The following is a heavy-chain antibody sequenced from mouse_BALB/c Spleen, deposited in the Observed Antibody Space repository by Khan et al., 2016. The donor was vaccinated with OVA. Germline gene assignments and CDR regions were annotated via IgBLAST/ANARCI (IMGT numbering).Heavy chain of an antibody. CDR1: GFSLTTYG. V-gene: IGHV2-4-1*01. CDR3: AKNSEMYYFTY. CDR2: IWRGGNT. J-gene: IGHJ3*01. Sequence: QVQLKESGPGLVQPSQRLSITCTVSGFSLTTYGVHWVRQSQGKGLEWLGLIWRGGNTDYNAAFISRLRISTDNSKSQVFFKMNRLQAVDTAIYFCAKNSEMYYFTYWGQGTLVTVSA. D-gene: IGHD1-1*01.